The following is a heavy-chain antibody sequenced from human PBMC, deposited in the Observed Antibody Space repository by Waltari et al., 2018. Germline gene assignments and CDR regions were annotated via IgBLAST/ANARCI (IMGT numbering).Heavy chain of an antibody. CDR1: GFPFSEFG. J-gene: IGHJ4*02. D-gene: IGHD6-25*01. CDR3: TRDAGPAASFFDF. Sequence: EVQLLESGGGLFQPGGSLRLSCIGSGFPFSEFGMAWVRQAPGEGLEWVSTMSGSGSNRHYSDSVEGRFTVSRDNSMNTFYLEMTSLRAEDTAMYFCTRDAGPAASFFDFWGQGTLVTVSS. V-gene: IGHV3-23*01. CDR2: MSGSGSNR.